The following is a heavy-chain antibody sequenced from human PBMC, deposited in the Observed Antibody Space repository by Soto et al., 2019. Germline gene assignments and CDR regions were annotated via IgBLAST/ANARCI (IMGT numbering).Heavy chain of an antibody. CDR1: GFPFSGYN. D-gene: IGHD5-12*01. Sequence: GGSLSLSCTASGFPFSGYNMHWVRQAPGKGLEYVSAISSHGDSTYYANSVKGRFTISRDNSKNTLYLQMGSLRTEDMAVYYCARRDGYNSDYWGQGTLVTVSS. CDR3: ARRDGYNSDY. J-gene: IGHJ4*02. V-gene: IGHV3-64*01. CDR2: ISSHGDST.